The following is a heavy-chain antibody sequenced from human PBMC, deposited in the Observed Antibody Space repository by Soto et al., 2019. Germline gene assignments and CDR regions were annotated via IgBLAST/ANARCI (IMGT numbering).Heavy chain of an antibody. CDR2: MNPNSGNT. D-gene: IGHD2-8*01. CDR3: ARGLAERDIXLMVFPD. CDR1: GYTFTSYD. V-gene: IGHV1-8*01. Sequence: ASVKVSCKASGYTFTSYDINWVRQATGQGLEWMGWMNPNSGNTGYAQKFQGRVTMTRNTSISTAYMELSSLRSEDTAAYYCARGLAERDIXLMVFPDWGQGTLVTVSS. J-gene: IGHJ4*02.